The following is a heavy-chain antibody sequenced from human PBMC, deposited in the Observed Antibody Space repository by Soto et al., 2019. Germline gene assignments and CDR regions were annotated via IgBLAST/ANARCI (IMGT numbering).Heavy chain of an antibody. D-gene: IGHD6-19*01. CDR2: IYQSGVT. V-gene: IGHV4-30-2*01. J-gene: IGHJ5*02. CDR1: GDSYSISTYS. Sequence: NPSETLSLTCNMSGDSYSISTYSWSWIRQPPGKALQWIGFIYQSGVTSYNPSLASRVSISLDRSNNQCSLKLTSVTAADTAVYFCAGMPYTSGLRFDPWGPGTLVTVSS. CDR3: AGMPYTSGLRFDP.